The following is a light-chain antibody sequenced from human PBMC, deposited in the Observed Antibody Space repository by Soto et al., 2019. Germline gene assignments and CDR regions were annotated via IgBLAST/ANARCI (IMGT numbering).Light chain of an antibody. CDR2: DNN. CDR3: ATWDSSLSAGV. CDR1: SSNIGNNY. V-gene: IGLV1-51*01. Sequence: SSSNIGNNYVSWYQQLPGTAPKLLIYDNNERPSGIPDRFSGSKSGTSATLGITGLQTGDEADYYCATWDSSLSAGVFGGVTEVTVL. J-gene: IGLJ2*01.